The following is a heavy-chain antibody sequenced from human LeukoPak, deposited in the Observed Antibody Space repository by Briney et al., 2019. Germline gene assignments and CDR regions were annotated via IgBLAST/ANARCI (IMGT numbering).Heavy chain of an antibody. J-gene: IGHJ6*01. D-gene: IGHD3-10*01. CDR2: ISWNSGSI. Sequence: PGRSLRLSCAAAGFTFDDYAMHWVRQAPGKGLEWVSGISWNSGSIGYADSVKGRFTISRDNAKNSVSLEMNSLRTEDTALYYRTNDIVPGGAALWGQGTTVTVSS. CDR1: GFTFDDYA. CDR3: TNDIVPGGAAL. V-gene: IGHV3-9*01.